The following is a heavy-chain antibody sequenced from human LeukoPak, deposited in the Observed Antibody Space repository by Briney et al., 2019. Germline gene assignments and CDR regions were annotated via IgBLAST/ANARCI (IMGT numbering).Heavy chain of an antibody. CDR1: GFTVGSYG. Sequence: GGCLRLAWAAAGFTVGSYGMGCVRQDPGGGRGLVSSISRSSNYIHYGGSVKGRFPISRDTATNSLSMQMNTLRADDTAVYYCARGVRFWSGYSSIEWFDPWGQGTLVTVSS. D-gene: IGHD3-3*01. J-gene: IGHJ5*02. CDR3: ARGVRFWSGYSSIEWFDP. CDR2: ISRSSNYI. V-gene: IGHV3-21*01.